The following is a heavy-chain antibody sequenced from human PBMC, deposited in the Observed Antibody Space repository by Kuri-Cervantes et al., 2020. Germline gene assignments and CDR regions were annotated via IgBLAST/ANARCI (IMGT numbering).Heavy chain of an antibody. Sequence: GESLKISCAASGFRFTSYWMSWVRQAPGKGLEWVANIKQDGSEKYYVDSVKGRFTISRDNAKNSVFLQMNSLRVEDTAVYYCARDRAVAAYYFDYWGQGTLVTVSS. V-gene: IGHV3-7*01. CDR3: ARDRAVAAYYFDY. CDR2: IKQDGSEK. D-gene: IGHD6-19*01. J-gene: IGHJ4*02. CDR1: GFRFTSYW.